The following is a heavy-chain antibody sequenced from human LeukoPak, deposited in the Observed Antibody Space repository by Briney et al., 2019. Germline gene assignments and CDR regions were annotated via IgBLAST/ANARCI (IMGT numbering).Heavy chain of an antibody. V-gene: IGHV4-34*01. J-gene: IGHJ4*02. Sequence: SETLSLTCAVYGGSFSGYYWSWIRQPPGKGLEWVGEINHSGSTNYNPSLKSRVTISVDTSKNHFSLKLSSVTAADTAVYYCARALPDFWSGYRPTSYFDYWGQGTLVTVSS. CDR2: INHSGST. CDR3: ARALPDFWSGYRPTSYFDY. D-gene: IGHD3-3*01. CDR1: GGSFSGYY.